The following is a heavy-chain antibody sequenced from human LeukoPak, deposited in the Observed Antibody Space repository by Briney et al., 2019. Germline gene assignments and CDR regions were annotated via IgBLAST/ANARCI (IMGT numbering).Heavy chain of an antibody. Sequence: PSETLSLTCTVSGGSISSTSSYWGWIRQPPGKGLEWIGTIYYSGTTYSNPSLMSRVTISVDTSRNHFSLRLSSVTAADTAVYFCARLQHGYSYGYGSFDYWGRGTLVTVSS. CDR1: GGSISSTSSY. V-gene: IGHV4-39*02. J-gene: IGHJ4*02. CDR2: IYYSGTT. D-gene: IGHD5-18*01. CDR3: ARLQHGYSYGYGSFDY.